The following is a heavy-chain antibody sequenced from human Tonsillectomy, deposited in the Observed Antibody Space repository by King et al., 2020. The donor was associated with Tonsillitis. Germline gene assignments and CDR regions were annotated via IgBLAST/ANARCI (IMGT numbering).Heavy chain of an antibody. D-gene: IGHD5-24*01. CDR1: GFTFSSYS. CDR2: ISSSSSTF. Sequence: VQLVESGGGLVQPGGSLRLSCAASGFTFSSYSMNWVRQAPGKGLEWGSYISSSSSTFYYADSVKGRFTSSRDNAKNSLYLQMNSLRAEDTAVYYCARESAQFAFDIWGQGTMVTVSS. V-gene: IGHV3-48*01. CDR3: ARESAQFAFDI. J-gene: IGHJ3*02.